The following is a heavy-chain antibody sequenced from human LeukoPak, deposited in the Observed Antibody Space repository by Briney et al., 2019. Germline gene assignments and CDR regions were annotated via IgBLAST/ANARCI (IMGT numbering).Heavy chain of an antibody. V-gene: IGHV1-69*04. CDR1: GGTFISYS. D-gene: IGHD2-2*01. J-gene: IGHJ4*02. CDR2: ITPNLAIT. Sequence: ASVKVSCKASGGTFISYSISWVRHAPGQGPEWLGRITPNLAITDYAQKFRGRVTLTADKSTSTVYMELGSLTSEDTAAYYCARDSALRCSSTSCYFDYWGQGTLVTVSS. CDR3: ARDSALRCSSTSCYFDY.